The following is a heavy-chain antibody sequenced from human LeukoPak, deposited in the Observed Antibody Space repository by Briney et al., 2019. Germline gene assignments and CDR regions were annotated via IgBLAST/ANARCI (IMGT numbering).Heavy chain of an antibody. V-gene: IGHV3-30*02. CDR1: GFTFSSFG. J-gene: IGHJ4*02. CDR2: IWYDGSNK. D-gene: IGHD1-26*01. CDR3: AKDREEEYYFDY. Sequence: GGSLRLSCAASGFTFSSFGMHWVRQAPGKGLEWVAVIWYDGSNKYYADSVKGRFTISRDNSKNTLYLQMNSLRAEDTAVYYCAKDREEEYYFDYWGQGTLVTVSS.